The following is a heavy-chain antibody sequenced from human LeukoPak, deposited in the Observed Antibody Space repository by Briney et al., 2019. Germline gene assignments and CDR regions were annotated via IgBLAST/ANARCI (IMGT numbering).Heavy chain of an antibody. CDR1: GGSISSYY. J-gene: IGHJ6*02. CDR3: ARDLRGGYEAYGMDV. CDR2: IYYSGST. Sequence: SETLSLTCTVSGGSISSYYWSWIRQPPGKGLERIGYIYYSGSTNYNPSLKSRVTISVDTSKNQFSLKLSSVTAADTAVYYCARDLRGGYEAYGMDVWGQGTTVTVSS. V-gene: IGHV4-59*01. D-gene: IGHD5-12*01.